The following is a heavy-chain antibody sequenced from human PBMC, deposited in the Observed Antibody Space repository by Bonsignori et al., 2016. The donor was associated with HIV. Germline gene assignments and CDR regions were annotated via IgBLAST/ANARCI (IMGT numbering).Heavy chain of an antibody. CDR3: ARDMLVPFHDY. CDR2: IYYSGNT. V-gene: IGHV4-39*07. J-gene: IGHJ4*02. Sequence: WIRQPPGKGLEWIGSIYYSGNTYYNPSLKSRVTISVDTSKNQFSLKLSSVTAANTAVYYCARDMLVPFHDYWGQGILVTVSS. D-gene: IGHD2-8*01.